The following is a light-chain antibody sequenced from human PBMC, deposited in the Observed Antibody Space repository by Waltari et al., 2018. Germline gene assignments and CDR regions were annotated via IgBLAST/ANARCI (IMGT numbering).Light chain of an antibody. V-gene: IGKV1-39*01. Sequence: DIQMTQSPSSLSASVADRVTITCRASQSISSYLNWYQQKPGKAPKLLIYGASSLRGGAPSRFSGSRSGTDFTLTISSLQPEDFASYYCQQTYSSPLTFGPGTKLDIK. J-gene: IGKJ3*01. CDR1: QSISSY. CDR3: QQTYSSPLT. CDR2: GAS.